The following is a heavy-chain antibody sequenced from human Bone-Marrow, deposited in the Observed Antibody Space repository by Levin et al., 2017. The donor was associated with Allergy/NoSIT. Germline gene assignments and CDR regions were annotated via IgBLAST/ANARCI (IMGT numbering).Heavy chain of an antibody. CDR1: GFTFSSYS. CDR2: ISSSSSTI. CDR3: ARSSGAFDI. V-gene: IGHV3-48*02. D-gene: IGHD3-10*01. J-gene: IGHJ3*02. Sequence: PSQTLSLTCAASGFTFSSYSMNWVRQAPGKGLEWVSYISSSSSTIYYADSVKGRFTISRDNAKNSLYLQMNSLRDEDTAVYYCARSSGAFDIWGQGTMVTVSS.